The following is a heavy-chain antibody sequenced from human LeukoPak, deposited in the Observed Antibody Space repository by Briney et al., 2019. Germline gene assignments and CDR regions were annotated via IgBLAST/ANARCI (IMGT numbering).Heavy chain of an antibody. CDR2: IKQDGSEK. D-gene: IGHD3-3*01. Sequence: QAGGSLRLSCAGSGFSISDFWMTWVRQAPGKGLEWVANIKQDGSEKYSLDSVKGRFTISRDNAKNSLYLQMNSLRAEDTAVYYCAKAVGTIFVDYWGQGTLVTVSS. CDR1: GFSISDFW. CDR3: AKAVGTIFVDY. J-gene: IGHJ4*02. V-gene: IGHV3-7*01.